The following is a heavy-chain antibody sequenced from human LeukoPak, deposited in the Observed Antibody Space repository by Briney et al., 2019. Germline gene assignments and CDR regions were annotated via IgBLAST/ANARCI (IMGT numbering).Heavy chain of an antibody. Sequence: PGGSLRHSCAASGFTFSSSAMICVRQAPGKGLEWVSAINSGGATYYADSVKGRFTISRDNSRNTLYLLMNSLRAEDTAVYYCANHRGTYCNVPFDYWGQGTLVTVSS. V-gene: IGHV3-23*01. CDR1: GFTFSSSA. CDR2: INSGGAT. J-gene: IGHJ4*02. D-gene: IGHD2/OR15-2a*01. CDR3: ANHRGTYCNVPFDY.